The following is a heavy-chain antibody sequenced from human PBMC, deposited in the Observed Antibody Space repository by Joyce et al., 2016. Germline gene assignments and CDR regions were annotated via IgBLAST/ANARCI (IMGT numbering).Heavy chain of an antibody. D-gene: IGHD1-7*01. CDR3: TRRNEGNFFLDY. CDR1: GFSFNYYI. CDR2: ITSTGSTS. V-gene: IGHV3-48*02. Sequence: EVQLVESGGGLVQPGGSLRLSCAASGFSFNYYIMNWVRQAPGKGLEWISYITSTGSTSFYADSVKDRFTIARDNAKNALYLEMNSLRDDDTAGYYCTRRNEGNFFLDYWGQGTLVTVSS. J-gene: IGHJ4*02.